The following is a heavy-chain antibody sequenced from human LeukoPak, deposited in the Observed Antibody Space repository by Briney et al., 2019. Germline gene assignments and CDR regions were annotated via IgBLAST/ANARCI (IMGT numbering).Heavy chain of an antibody. V-gene: IGHV4-39*01. CDR3: VRHDGRGGATMGSLDS. Sequence: SETLSLTCTVSGDSITSSSHHWGWIRQSPGKGLEWIGSIYFGRTTYYNPSLSSRVALSVVTSKNQLSLQLTSVTAADTVVYYCVRHDGRGGATMGSLDSWGQGSLVTVSS. D-gene: IGHD5-12*01. CDR2: IYFGRTT. CDR1: GDSITSSSHH. J-gene: IGHJ4*02.